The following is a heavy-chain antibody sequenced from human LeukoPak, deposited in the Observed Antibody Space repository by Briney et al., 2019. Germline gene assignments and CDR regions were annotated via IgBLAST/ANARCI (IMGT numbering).Heavy chain of an antibody. CDR1: GFTFSSYW. V-gene: IGHV3-74*01. J-gene: IGHJ3*02. CDR3: ARGTDYYNSGGYHYVRAFDI. D-gene: IGHD3-22*01. Sequence: GGSLRLSCAASGFTFSSYWMHWVRQAPGKGLVWVSRINKDGSGTSYADSVKGRFTISRDNAKNTLYLQMNSLRAEDTAVYYCARGTDYYNSGGYHYVRAFDIWGQGTMVTVSS. CDR2: INKDGSGT.